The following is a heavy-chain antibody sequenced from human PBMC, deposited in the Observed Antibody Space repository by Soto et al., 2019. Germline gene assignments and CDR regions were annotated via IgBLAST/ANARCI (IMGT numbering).Heavy chain of an antibody. CDR1: GFNFNSYT. CDR3: ARDCSGGSCYPGMDV. J-gene: IGHJ6*02. CDR2: ISSSGYI. V-gene: IGHV3-21*01. Sequence: GGSLRLSCAASGFNFNSYTINWVRRAPGKRLEWLSSISSSGYIFSTDSVRGRFTISRDNAKNSEYLQINSLRAEDTAVYFCARDCSGGSCYPGMDVWGQGTTVTVSS. D-gene: IGHD2-15*01.